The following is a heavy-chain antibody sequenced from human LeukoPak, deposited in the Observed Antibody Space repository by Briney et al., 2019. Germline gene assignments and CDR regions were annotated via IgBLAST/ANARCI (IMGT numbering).Heavy chain of an antibody. D-gene: IGHD6-13*01. CDR3: ARGGSSWYSQMARYY. CDR1: GYTFTGYY. CDR2: INPNSGGT. V-gene: IGHV1-2*02. J-gene: IGHJ4*02. Sequence: ASVKVSCKASGYTFTGYYMHWVRQAPGQGLEWMGWINPNSGGTNYAQKFQGRVTMTRDTSISTAYMELSSLRSEDTAVYYCARGGSSWYSQMARYYWGQGTLVTVSS.